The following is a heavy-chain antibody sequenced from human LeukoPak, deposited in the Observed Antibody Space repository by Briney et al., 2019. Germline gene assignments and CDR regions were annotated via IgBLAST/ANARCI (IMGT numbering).Heavy chain of an antibody. Sequence: SVTLSLTCTVAGGSVSISYWSWIRQPPGKGLGWMGSIYYSGSTNYNPALKSRVTISVDTSKNQFSLKLSSVTAPDTAVYYCATSPIQLWLPFDYWGQGTLVTVSS. CDR2: IYYSGST. CDR1: GGSVSISY. D-gene: IGHD5-18*01. J-gene: IGHJ4*02. V-gene: IGHV4-59*02. CDR3: ATSPIQLWLPFDY.